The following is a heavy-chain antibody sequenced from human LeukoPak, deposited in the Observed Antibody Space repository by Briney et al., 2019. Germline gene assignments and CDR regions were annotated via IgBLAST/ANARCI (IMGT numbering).Heavy chain of an antibody. J-gene: IGHJ4*02. CDR1: GGSFSGYY. V-gene: IGHV4-34*01. CDR3: ARRCRIGSGWFYDY. Sequence: SETLSLTCAVYGGSFSGYYWTWIRQPPGKGREWIGEINHSGSTNYNPPLKSRVTISVDTSKNQISLKLSSATAADTAVYYCARRCRIGSGWFYDYWGQGTLVTVSS. D-gene: IGHD6-19*01. CDR2: INHSGST.